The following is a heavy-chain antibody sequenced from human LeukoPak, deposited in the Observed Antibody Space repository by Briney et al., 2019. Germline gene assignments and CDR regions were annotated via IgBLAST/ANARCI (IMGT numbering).Heavy chain of an antibody. V-gene: IGHV3-30*01. CDR3: ARDRWRHSSGYYVGY. CDR1: GFTFSSYA. Sequence: QTGGSLRLSCAASGFTFSSYAMHWVRQAPGKGLEWVAVISYDGSNKYYADSVKGRFTISRDNSKNTLYLQMNSLRAEDTAVYYCARDRWRHSSGYYVGYWGQGTLVTVSS. CDR2: ISYDGSNK. J-gene: IGHJ4*02. D-gene: IGHD3-22*01.